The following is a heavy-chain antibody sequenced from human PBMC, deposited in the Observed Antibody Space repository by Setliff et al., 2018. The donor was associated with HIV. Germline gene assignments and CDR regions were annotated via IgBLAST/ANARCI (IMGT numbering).Heavy chain of an antibody. CDR3: ARLGGAYGYVCGSYRHNSYYFDY. J-gene: IGHJ4*02. Sequence: ASVKVSCKASGYTFTGYYMHWVRPAPGQGLEWLGWINPNSGGTNYAQKFQGRVTMTRDTSISTAYMGLSRLRSDDTAVYYCARLGGAYGYVCGSYRHNSYYFDYWGQGTLVTVSS. CDR1: GYTFTGYY. V-gene: IGHV1-2*02. D-gene: IGHD3-16*02. CDR2: INPNSGGT.